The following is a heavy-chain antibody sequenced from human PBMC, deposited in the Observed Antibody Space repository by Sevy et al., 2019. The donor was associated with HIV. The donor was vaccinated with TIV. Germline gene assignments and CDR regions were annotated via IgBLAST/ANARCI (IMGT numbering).Heavy chain of an antibody. CDR3: ATTKDYYDSSGYPFDY. CDR2: FDPEDGKT. Sequence: ASVKVSCKVSGHTLSELAMHWVRLAPGKGLEWMGTFDPEDGKTLHAQKFQGRVTMTEDTSTDTAYMEGNNLRSEDTAVYYCATTKDYYDSSGYPFDYWGQGTLVTVSS. CDR1: GHTLSELA. J-gene: IGHJ4*02. V-gene: IGHV1-24*01. D-gene: IGHD3-22*01.